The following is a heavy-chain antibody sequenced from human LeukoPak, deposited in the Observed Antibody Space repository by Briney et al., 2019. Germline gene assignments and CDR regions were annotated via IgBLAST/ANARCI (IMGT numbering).Heavy chain of an antibody. CDR3: ARHSGSGWQALGY. D-gene: IGHD6-19*01. CDR2: TSYNGNT. CDR1: GYTSSNYG. V-gene: IGHV1-18*04. J-gene: IGHJ4*02. Sequence: ASVKVYCTASGYTSSNYGISWVRQAPGLGLEWMGWTSYNGNTNYAQKFQDRVTMTTDTSTTTAYMELRSLESDDTAVYYCARHSGSGWQALGYWGQGTLVTVSS.